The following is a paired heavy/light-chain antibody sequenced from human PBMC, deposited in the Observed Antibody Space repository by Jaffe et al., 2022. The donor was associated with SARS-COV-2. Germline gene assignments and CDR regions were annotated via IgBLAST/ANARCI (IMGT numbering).Light chain of an antibody. CDR2: DAS. CDR3: QQRSNWPPA. J-gene: IGKJ5*01. V-gene: IGKV3-11*01. Sequence: EIVLTQSPATLSLSPGERATLSCRASQSVSSYLAWYQQKPGQAPRLLIYDASNRATGIPARFSGSGSGTDFTLTISSLEPEDFAVYYCQQRSNWPPAFGQGTRLEIK. CDR1: QSVSSY.
Heavy chain of an antibody. CDR2: ISGSTTNT. Sequence: EVQLLESGGGLVQPGGSLRLPCAASGFTFSTYAMGWVRQAPGKGLEWVTAISGSTTNTYYADSVKGRFTISRDNSKNTVYVQMNSLRAEDTAVYFCARGRRYGSGSHSDPYYFDYWGQGTLVTVSS. J-gene: IGHJ4*02. V-gene: IGHV3-23*01. CDR3: ARGRRYGSGSHSDPYYFDY. CDR1: GFTFSTYA. D-gene: IGHD3-10*01.